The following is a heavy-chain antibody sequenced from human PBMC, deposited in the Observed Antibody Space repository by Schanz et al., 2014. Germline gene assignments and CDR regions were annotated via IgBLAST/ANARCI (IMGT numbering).Heavy chain of an antibody. CDR2: IKEDGSKK. J-gene: IGHJ3*01. D-gene: IGHD2-8*02. CDR1: GFTFSSYS. CDR3: ARDSRYCTGVDCKGDAFDL. Sequence: VQLVESGGGLVKPGGSLRLSCAASGFTFSSYSMNWVRQAPGKGLEWVANIKEDGSKKYYVDSVRGRFTISRDNAKNSLYLQLNSLTAEDTAVYHCARDSRYCTGVDCKGDAFDLWGQGTLVTVSS. V-gene: IGHV3-7*01.